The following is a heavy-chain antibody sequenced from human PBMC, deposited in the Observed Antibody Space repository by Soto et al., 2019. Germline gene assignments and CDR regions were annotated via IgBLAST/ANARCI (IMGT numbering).Heavy chain of an antibody. CDR2: IIPIFGTA. CDR3: ARAPRNNYYDSSGYYYP. Sequence: GASVKVSCKASGGTFSSYAISWVRQAPGQGLEWMGGIIPIFGTANYAQKFQGRVTITADESTSTAYMELSSLRSEDTAVYYCARAPRNNYYDSSGYYYPWGQGTLVTVS. D-gene: IGHD3-22*01. CDR1: GGTFSSYA. J-gene: IGHJ5*02. V-gene: IGHV1-69*13.